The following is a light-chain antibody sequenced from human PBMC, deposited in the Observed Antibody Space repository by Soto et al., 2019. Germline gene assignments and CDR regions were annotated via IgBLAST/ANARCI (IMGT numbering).Light chain of an antibody. V-gene: IGKV1-33*01. Sequence: DIQMTQSPSSLSASVGDRVTITCQASQDISNYLNWYQQKPGKAPKLLIYDASNLEKGVPSRFSGSGSETDFTFTISSLKTEDIATYYCQQYDNLPITFGQGTRLEIK. CDR1: QDISNY. CDR3: QQYDNLPIT. CDR2: DAS. J-gene: IGKJ5*01.